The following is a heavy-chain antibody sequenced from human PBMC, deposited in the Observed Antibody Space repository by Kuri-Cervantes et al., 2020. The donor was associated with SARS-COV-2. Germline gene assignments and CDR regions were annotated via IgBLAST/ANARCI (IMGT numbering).Heavy chain of an antibody. CDR1: GFTFSSYS. J-gene: IGHJ6*02. D-gene: IGHD3-10*01. Sequence: GESLKISCAASGFTFSSYSMNWVRQAPGKGLEWVSAISGSGGSTYYADSVKGRFTISRDNSKNTLYLQMNSLRAEDTAVYYCAKGISWFGELNIGVPYYYGMDVWGQGTTVTVSS. CDR2: ISGSGGST. V-gene: IGHV3-23*01. CDR3: AKGISWFGELNIGVPYYYGMDV.